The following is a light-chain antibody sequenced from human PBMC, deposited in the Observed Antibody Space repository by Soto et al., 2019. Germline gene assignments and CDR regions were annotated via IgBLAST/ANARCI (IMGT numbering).Light chain of an antibody. CDR2: EIS. J-gene: IGLJ2*01. CDR1: NSDIGDYNY. CDR3: SSFRSDNTLG. V-gene: IGLV2-14*01. Sequence: QSALTQPASVSGSPGQSITISCTGTNSDIGDYNYVSWYQQYPDTAPTLIIFEISSRLSGVSDRFSGSKSGNTASLTISGLQPEDEAHYYCSSFRSDNTLGFGGGTKLTVL.